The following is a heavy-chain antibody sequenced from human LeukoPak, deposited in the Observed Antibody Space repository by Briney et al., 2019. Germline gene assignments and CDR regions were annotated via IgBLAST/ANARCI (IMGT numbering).Heavy chain of an antibody. CDR1: GFTLVDYA. CDR2: IRSKAYGGTT. CDR3: TRAPYGDSFDY. Sequence: PGGSLSLSCTASGFTLVDYAMSWVRQAPGKGLEGVGFIRSKAYGGTTEYAASVKGRFTISRDDSKSIAYLQMNSLKTEDTAVYYCTRAPYGDSFDYWGQGTLVTVSS. J-gene: IGHJ4*02. V-gene: IGHV3-49*04. D-gene: IGHD4-17*01.